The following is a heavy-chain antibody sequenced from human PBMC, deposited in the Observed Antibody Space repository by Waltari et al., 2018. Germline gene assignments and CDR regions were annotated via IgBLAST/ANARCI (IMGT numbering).Heavy chain of an antibody. CDR3: ARVWGSMTTVTTLDH. D-gene: IGHD4-17*01. CDR2: IIPIVGVA. CDR1: GGTFSSYP. Sequence: QVQLVQSGAEMKKPGSSVKVACTASGGTFSSYPVSWVRQAPGQGLEWMGGIIPIVGVATYAQKFQDRVTIVADESTSTVYMEVRSLTSEDTAMYYCARVWGSMTTVTTLDHWGQGTLVSVSS. V-gene: IGHV1-69*12. J-gene: IGHJ4*02.